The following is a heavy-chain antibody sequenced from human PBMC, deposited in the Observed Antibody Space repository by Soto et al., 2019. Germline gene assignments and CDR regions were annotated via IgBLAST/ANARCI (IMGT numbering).Heavy chain of an antibody. V-gene: IGHV1-46*01. D-gene: IGHD3-3*01. CDR2: INPSGGST. Sequence: ASVKVSCKASGYTFTSYYMHWVRQAPGQGLEWMGIINPSGGSTSYAQKFQGRVTMTRDTSTSTVYMELSSLRSEDTAVYYCATYYDFWSGPPNYGMDVWGQGTTVTAP. J-gene: IGHJ6*02. CDR1: GYTFTSYY. CDR3: ATYYDFWSGPPNYGMDV.